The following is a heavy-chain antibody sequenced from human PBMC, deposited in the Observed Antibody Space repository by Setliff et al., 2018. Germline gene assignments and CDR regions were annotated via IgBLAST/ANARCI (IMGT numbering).Heavy chain of an antibody. D-gene: IGHD1-7*01. V-gene: IGHV4-34*01. CDR3: ARAGNYRPYYFDY. CDR1: GGSFSGYY. J-gene: IGHJ4*02. Sequence: NPSETLSLTCAVYGGSFSGYYWSWIRQPPGRGLEWIGEINHSGSTNYNPSLKSRVTISVDTSKTQFSLKLSSVTAADTAVYYCARAGNYRPYYFDYWGQGTLVTVSS. CDR2: INHSGST.